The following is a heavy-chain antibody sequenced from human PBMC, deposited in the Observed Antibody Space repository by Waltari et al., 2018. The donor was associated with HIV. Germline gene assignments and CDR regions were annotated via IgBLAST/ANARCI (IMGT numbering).Heavy chain of an antibody. Sequence: EVQLVESGGGLVQPGGSLRLSCAASGFTFSSCWMSWVRQAPGKGLECVANIKQDGSEKAYVDSVKGRVTISRDNSKNSLYLQMNNLRAEYTAVDYCARLRGGYDFDYWGQGTLVTVSS. J-gene: IGHJ4*02. V-gene: IGHV3-7*01. CDR2: IKQDGSEK. CDR3: ARLRGGYDFDY. D-gene: IGHD5-12*01. CDR1: GFTFSSCW.